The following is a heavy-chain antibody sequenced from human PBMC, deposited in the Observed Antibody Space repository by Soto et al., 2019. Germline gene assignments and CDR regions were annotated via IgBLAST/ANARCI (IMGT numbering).Heavy chain of an antibody. Sequence: PGGSLTLSSIVSGFTFGSYWMSWVRQAPGKGLEWVANIKEDGSETVYVDSVKGRFTISRDNAENSLSLQMNSLRAEDAAVYYCARDPYNYGDYGYGMDVWGQGTTVTVSS. V-gene: IGHV3-7*05. CDR3: ARDPYNYGDYGYGMDV. CDR1: GFTFGSYW. D-gene: IGHD3-16*01. J-gene: IGHJ6*02. CDR2: IKEDGSET.